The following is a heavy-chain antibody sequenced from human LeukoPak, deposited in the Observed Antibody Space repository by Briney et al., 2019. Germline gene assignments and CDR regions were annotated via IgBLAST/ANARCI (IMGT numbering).Heavy chain of an antibody. CDR2: IYHSGST. Sequence: PSETLSLTCTVSGGSISSYFWVWIRQPPGKGLEWIGTIYHSGSTYYNPSLKSRVTISVDTSKNQFSLRLSSVTAADTAVYYCARADAIDFWIDYWGQGTLVTVSS. J-gene: IGHJ4*02. V-gene: IGHV4-38-2*02. CDR1: GGSISSYF. CDR3: ARADAIDFWIDY. D-gene: IGHD3-3*01.